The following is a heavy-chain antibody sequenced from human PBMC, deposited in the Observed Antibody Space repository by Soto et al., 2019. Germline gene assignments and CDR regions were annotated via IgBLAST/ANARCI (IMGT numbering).Heavy chain of an antibody. Sequence: QVQLVQSGAEVKKPGASVKVSCKASGYTFTSYYMHWVRQAPGQGLEWMGIINPSGGSTSYAQKCQGRVTMTRDTSTSTVYMELSSLRSEDTAVYYCAREGMGGYSGYDLGMDYYYYYMDVWGKGTTVTVSS. CDR2: INPSGGST. J-gene: IGHJ6*03. CDR3: AREGMGGYSGYDLGMDYYYYYMDV. V-gene: IGHV1-46*03. D-gene: IGHD5-12*01. CDR1: GYTFTSYY.